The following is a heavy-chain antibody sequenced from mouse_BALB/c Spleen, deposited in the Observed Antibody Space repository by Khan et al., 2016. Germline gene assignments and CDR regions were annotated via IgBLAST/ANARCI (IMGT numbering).Heavy chain of an antibody. CDR2: IWSGGST. V-gene: IGHV2-2*02. D-gene: IGHD2-4*01. CDR1: GFSLTSYG. J-gene: IGHJ4*01. CDR3: ARGGSMITYYYAMDY. Sequence: VQLQESGPGLVQPSQSLSITCTVSGFSLTSYGVQWVRQSPGKGLEWLGVIWSGGSTDYNAAFISRLGISKDNSKSQVFFKMNSLQANDTAIYYCARGGSMITYYYAMDYWGQGTSVTVSS.